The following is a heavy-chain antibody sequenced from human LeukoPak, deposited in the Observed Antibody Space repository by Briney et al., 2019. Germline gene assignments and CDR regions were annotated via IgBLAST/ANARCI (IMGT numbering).Heavy chain of an antibody. J-gene: IGHJ5*02. CDR1: GFTFSSYA. Sequence: PGGSLRLSCAASGFTFSSYAMSWVRQAPGKGLERVSGISGSGGYTYDADSVKGRFTISRDNSKNTLYLQMNSLRAEDTAVYYCAKDGFSSSWYNWFDPWAREPWSPSPQ. CDR3: AKDGFSSSWYNWFDP. CDR2: ISGSGGYT. D-gene: IGHD6-13*01. V-gene: IGHV3-23*01.